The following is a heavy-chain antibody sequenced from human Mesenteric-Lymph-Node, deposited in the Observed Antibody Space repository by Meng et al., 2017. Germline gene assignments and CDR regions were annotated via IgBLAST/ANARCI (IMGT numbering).Heavy chain of an antibody. CDR1: GFTFDDYA. CDR3: AKDMIQQQLPGGDYYYGMDV. J-gene: IGHJ6*02. Sequence: GGSLRLSCAASGFTFDDYAMHWVRQAPGKGLEWVSLISWDGGSTYYADSVKGRFTISRDNSKNSLYLQMNSLRAEDTALYYCAKDMIQQQLPGGDYYYGMDVWGQGTTVTVSS. V-gene: IGHV3-43D*04. D-gene: IGHD6-13*01. CDR2: ISWDGGST.